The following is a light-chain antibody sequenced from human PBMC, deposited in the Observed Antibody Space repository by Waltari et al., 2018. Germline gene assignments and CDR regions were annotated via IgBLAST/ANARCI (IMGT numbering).Light chain of an antibody. V-gene: IGLV2-14*01. J-gene: IGLJ2*01. Sequence: QSALTQPASVSGSPGQSITISCTGTISDVGGYDYVSWYQQHPGKAPKLMIYEGSYRPSRVSKRFAVSKSGNTASLTISGLQAEDEADYYCSSYTSSRSVIFGGGTKLTVL. CDR3: SSYTSSRSVI. CDR2: EGS. CDR1: ISDVGGYDY.